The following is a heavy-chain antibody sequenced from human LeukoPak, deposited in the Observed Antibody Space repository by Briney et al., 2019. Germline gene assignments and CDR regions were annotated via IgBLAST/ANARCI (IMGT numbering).Heavy chain of an antibody. CDR3: ARLPRRHSGYYLDLDY. CDR2: IYHSGST. J-gene: IGHJ4*02. V-gene: IGHV4-59*12. D-gene: IGHD3-22*01. Sequence: SETLSLTCTVSGGSISTYYWNWIRQPPGKGLEWIGYIYHSGSTNYNPSLQSRVTISVDTSKNQFSLKLSSVTAADTAVYYCARLPRRHSGYYLDLDYWGQGTLVTVSS. CDR1: GGSISTYY.